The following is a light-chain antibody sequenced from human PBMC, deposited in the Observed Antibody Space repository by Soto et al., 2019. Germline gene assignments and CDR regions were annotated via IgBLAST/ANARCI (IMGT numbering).Light chain of an antibody. CDR2: GAS. Sequence: EIVMTQSPATLSVSPGERATLSCRAGQSVGTNLAWYQQKPGQAPRLLIYGASTRATGIPARFSGGGSGTEFTLTISSLQSEDFAVYYCQQYNNWPPWTFGQGTKVEIK. V-gene: IGKV3-15*01. J-gene: IGKJ1*01. CDR3: QQYNNWPPWT. CDR1: QSVGTN.